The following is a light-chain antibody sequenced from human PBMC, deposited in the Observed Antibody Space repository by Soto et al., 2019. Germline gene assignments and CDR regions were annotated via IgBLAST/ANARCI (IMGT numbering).Light chain of an antibody. Sequence: ETMMTQSPDTLSVSLGERVTVSCRAGQSVRSSLSWYQQKPGQAPRLLIYDASTRATGIPARFSGSGSGTDFTLTISGLQSEDFAVYYCQQYNNWPQTFGQGTKVDI. CDR2: DAS. J-gene: IGKJ1*01. CDR1: QSVRSS. CDR3: QQYNNWPQT. V-gene: IGKV3-15*01.